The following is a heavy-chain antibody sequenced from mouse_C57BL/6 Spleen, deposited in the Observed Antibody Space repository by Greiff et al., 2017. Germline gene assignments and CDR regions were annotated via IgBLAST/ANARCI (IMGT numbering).Heavy chain of an antibody. J-gene: IGHJ2*01. CDR2: IYPGDGDT. V-gene: IGHV1-82*01. CDR1: GYAFSSSW. Sequence: QVQLQQSGPELVKPGASVKISCKASGYAFSSSWMNWVKQRPGKGLEWIGRIYPGDGDTNYNGKFKGKATLTADKSSSTAYMQLSSLTSEDSAVYFWARGHDSHYFDYWGQGTTLTVSS. CDR3: ARGHDSHYFDY.